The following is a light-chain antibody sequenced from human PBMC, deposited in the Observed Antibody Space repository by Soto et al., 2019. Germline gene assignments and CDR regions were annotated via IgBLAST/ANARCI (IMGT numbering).Light chain of an antibody. CDR3: QQSFSTPLT. Sequence: DIQMTQSPSSLSASVGDRVTITCRASQSISNYLNWYQQYPGKAPKLLIYAASNLQRGVPSRLSGSGSGTDFTLTISSLQPEDFATYYCQQSFSTPLTFGGGTKVEIK. CDR1: QSISNY. CDR2: AAS. J-gene: IGKJ4*01. V-gene: IGKV1-39*01.